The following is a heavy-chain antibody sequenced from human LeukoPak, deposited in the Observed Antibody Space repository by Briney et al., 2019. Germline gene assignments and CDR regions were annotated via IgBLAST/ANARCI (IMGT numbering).Heavy chain of an antibody. CDR1: GFTFSSYG. CDR3: AKLPVPATPKGRDYFDY. Sequence: GGSLRLSCAASGFTFSSYGMHWVRKAPGKGLEWVAVISYDGSNKYYADLVKGRFTISRDNSKNTLYLQMNSLRAEDTAVYYCAKLPVPATPKGRDYFDYWGQGTLVTVSS. CDR2: ISYDGSNK. J-gene: IGHJ4*02. V-gene: IGHV3-30*18. D-gene: IGHD2-2*01.